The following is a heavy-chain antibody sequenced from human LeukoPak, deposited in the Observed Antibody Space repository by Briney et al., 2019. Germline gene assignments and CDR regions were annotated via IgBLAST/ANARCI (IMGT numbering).Heavy chain of an antibody. D-gene: IGHD3-22*01. Sequence: GASVKVSCKASGGTFSSYAISWVRQAPGQGLEWMGGVIPIFGTANYAQKFQGRVTITADDATSTAYMELSSLRSEDTAVYYCASPYYDSSGLDYWGQGTLVTVSS. V-gene: IGHV1-69*13. J-gene: IGHJ4*02. CDR3: ASPYYDSSGLDY. CDR2: VIPIFGTA. CDR1: GGTFSSYA.